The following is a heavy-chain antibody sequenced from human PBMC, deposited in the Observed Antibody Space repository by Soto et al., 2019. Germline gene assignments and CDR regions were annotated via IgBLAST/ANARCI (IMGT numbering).Heavy chain of an antibody. CDR2: IIPIFGTT. CDR1: GGTFSSYA. D-gene: IGHD3-10*01. Sequence: QVQMVQYGTEVKKPGSSVKVSCKASGGTFSSYAIRWVRQAHGQGLEWMGGIIPIFGTTYYAQRFQGRVSITADESTSTTYMELSSLRSEDTAVYYCAGSYKYGSGTVDAFDIWGQGTLVTVAS. J-gene: IGHJ3*02. V-gene: IGHV1-69*01. CDR3: AGSYKYGSGTVDAFDI.